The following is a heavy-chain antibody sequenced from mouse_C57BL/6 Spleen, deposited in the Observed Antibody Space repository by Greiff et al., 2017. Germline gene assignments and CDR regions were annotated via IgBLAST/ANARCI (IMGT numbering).Heavy chain of an antibody. J-gene: IGHJ2*02. CDR2: FYPGDGDT. V-gene: IGHV1-82*01. D-gene: IGHD2-4*01. CDR3: ASGLIYYEYVGEEY. CDR1: GYAFSSSW. Sequence: QVQLQQSGPELVKPGASVKISCKASGYAFSSSWMNWVKQRPGKGLEWIGRFYPGDGDTNYNGQFKGKATLTADKSSSTAYMQLSSLTSEDSAVYFCASGLIYYEYVGEEYWGQGTSLTASS.